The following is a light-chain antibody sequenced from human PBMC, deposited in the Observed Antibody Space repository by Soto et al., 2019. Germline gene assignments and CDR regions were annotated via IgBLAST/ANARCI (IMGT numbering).Light chain of an antibody. Sequence: DIQMTQSQSSVSASVGDRVTITCRASQDISSWLAWYQQKPGKAPRLLIHAASKLESGVPSRFSGSGCWTDFTITISGLRPEDSANDYYEQNNIFPRTLGRGTKV. V-gene: IGKV1-12*01. J-gene: IGKJ1*01. CDR3: EQNNIFPRT. CDR1: QDISSW. CDR2: AAS.